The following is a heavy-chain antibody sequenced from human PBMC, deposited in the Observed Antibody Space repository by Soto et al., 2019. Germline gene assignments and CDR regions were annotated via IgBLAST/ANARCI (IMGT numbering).Heavy chain of an antibody. CDR3: ARGTSTVFLSPFDY. J-gene: IGHJ4*02. CDR1: GFTFSSYA. D-gene: IGHD2-2*01. V-gene: IGHV3-30-3*01. CDR2: ISYDGSNK. Sequence: QVQLVESGGGVVQPGRSLRLSCAASGFTFSSYAMHWVRQAPGKGLEWVAVISYDGSNKYYADSVKGRFTISRDNSKNPLYRQMNSRIADDTAVYHCARGTSTVFLSPFDYWGPGTLVTVSS.